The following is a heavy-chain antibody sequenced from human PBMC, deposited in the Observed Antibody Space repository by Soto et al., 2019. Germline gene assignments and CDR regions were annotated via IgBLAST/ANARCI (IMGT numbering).Heavy chain of an antibody. V-gene: IGHV1-8*01. CDR3: ARGGGVLFEFDP. Sequence: QVQLVQSGAEVKKPGASVKVSCKASGYTFTSYDINWVRQATGQGLEWMGWMNPNSGNTGYAQKLQGRVTMTRNTSISRAYREVSSLRSGDPAVYYCARGGGVLFEFDPWGQGTLVTVSS. D-gene: IGHD2-8*01. CDR1: GYTFTSYD. J-gene: IGHJ5*02. CDR2: MNPNSGNT.